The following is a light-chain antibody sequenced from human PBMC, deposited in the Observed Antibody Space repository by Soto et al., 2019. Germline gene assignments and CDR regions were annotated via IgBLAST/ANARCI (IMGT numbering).Light chain of an antibody. V-gene: IGKV3-20*01. Sequence: VLTQSPGTLPLSPGERTTLSCRASQNIRGNELAWYQQKPGQPPRLLIYRGSSRAPGIPDRFSGRGSGTEFTLTISRLEPEDFAVYYCQDYGTSAPWTFGQGTRVEIK. CDR2: RGS. CDR1: QNIRGNE. CDR3: QDYGTSAPWT. J-gene: IGKJ1*01.